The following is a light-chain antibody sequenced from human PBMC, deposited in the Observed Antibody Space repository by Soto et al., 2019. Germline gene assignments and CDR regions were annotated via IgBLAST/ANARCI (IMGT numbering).Light chain of an antibody. CDR2: GAS. CDR1: QSVSSN. Sequence: EIVMTQSPATLSFSRLEIATLSCRASQSVSSNLAWYQQKPGQAPRLLIYGASTRATGIPARFSGSGSGTELTLTISSLQSEDFAVYYCQQYNNWPRTFGQGTKVDIK. CDR3: QQYNNWPRT. J-gene: IGKJ1*01. V-gene: IGKV3-15*01.